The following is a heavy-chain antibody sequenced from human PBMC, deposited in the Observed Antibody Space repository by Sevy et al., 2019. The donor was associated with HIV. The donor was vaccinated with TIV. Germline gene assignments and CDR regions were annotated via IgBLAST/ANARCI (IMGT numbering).Heavy chain of an antibody. Sequence: GGSLRLSCKASGFTFSTYSMHWVRQAPGKGLEWVSSISRTRTTTYYADSAKGRFTISRDNAKNSLYLQMNSLRDEDTAVYYCAREAYYYDSREENWFDPWGQGTLVTVSS. V-gene: IGHV3-48*02. CDR3: AREAYYYDSREENWFDP. CDR2: ISRTRTTT. D-gene: IGHD3-22*01. CDR1: GFTFSTYS. J-gene: IGHJ5*02.